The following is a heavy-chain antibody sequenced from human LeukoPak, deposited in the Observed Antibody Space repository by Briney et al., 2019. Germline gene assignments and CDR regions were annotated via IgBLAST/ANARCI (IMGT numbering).Heavy chain of an antibody. J-gene: IGHJ4*02. Sequence: SETLSLTCAVYGGSFSGYYWSWIRQPPGKGLEWIGEINHSGSTNYNPSLKSRVTISVDTSKNQFSLKLSSVTAADTAVYYCARVRGTGTPDYWGQGTLVTVSS. CDR3: ARVRGTGTPDY. V-gene: IGHV4-34*01. D-gene: IGHD1-7*01. CDR2: INHSGST. CDR1: GGSFSGYY.